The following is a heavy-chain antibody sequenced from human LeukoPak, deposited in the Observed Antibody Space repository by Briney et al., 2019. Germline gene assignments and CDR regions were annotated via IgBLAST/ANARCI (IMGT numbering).Heavy chain of an antibody. CDR1: GYTFTSYG. D-gene: IGHD3-16*01. CDR2: ISAYNGNT. CDR3: AGLGESWTWFDP. Sequence: ASVKVSCKASGYTFTSYGISWVRQAPGQGLEWMGWISAYNGNTNYAQKLQGRVTMTTDTSTSTAYTELRSLRSDDTAVYYCAGLGESWTWFDPWGQGTLVTVSS. J-gene: IGHJ5*02. V-gene: IGHV1-18*01.